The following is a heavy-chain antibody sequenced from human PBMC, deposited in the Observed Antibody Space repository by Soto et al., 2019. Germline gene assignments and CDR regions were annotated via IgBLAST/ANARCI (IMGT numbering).Heavy chain of an antibody. CDR3: ARYDTAMGLDAFDI. D-gene: IGHD5-18*01. Sequence: ASVKVSCKASGYTFTGYYMHWVRQAPGQGREWMGWINPNSGGTNYAQKFQGRVTMTRDTSISTAYMELSRLRSDDTAVYYCARYDTAMGLDAFDIWGQVTMVTVS. V-gene: IGHV1-2*02. CDR1: GYTFTGYY. J-gene: IGHJ3*02. CDR2: INPNSGGT.